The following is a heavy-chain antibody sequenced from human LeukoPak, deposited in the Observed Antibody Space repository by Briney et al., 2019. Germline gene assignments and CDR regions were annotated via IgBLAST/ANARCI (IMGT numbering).Heavy chain of an antibody. D-gene: IGHD1-1*01. J-gene: IGHJ4*02. CDR2: INHSGST. CDR1: GGSFSGYY. V-gene: IGHV4-34*01. CDR3: ARVTGMATL. Sequence: SETLSLTCAVYGGSFSGYYWSWIRQPPGKGLEWIGEINHSGSTNYNPSLKSRVTISVDTSKNQFSLKLCSVTAADTAVYYCARVTGMATLWGQGTLVTVSS.